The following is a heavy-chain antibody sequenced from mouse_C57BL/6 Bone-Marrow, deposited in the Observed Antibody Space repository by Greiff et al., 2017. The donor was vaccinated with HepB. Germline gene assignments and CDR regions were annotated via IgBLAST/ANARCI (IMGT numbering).Heavy chain of an antibody. CDR1: GFTFSSYG. CDR2: ISSGGSYT. D-gene: IGHD2-2*01. V-gene: IGHV5-6*02. CDR3: ARRWLPPFAY. J-gene: IGHJ3*01. Sequence: EVMLVESGGDLVKPGGSLKLSCAASGFTFSSYGMSWVRQTPDKRLEWVATISSGGSYTYYPDSVKGRFPISRDNAKNTLYLQMSSLKSEDTAMYYCARRWLPPFAYWGQGTLVTVSA.